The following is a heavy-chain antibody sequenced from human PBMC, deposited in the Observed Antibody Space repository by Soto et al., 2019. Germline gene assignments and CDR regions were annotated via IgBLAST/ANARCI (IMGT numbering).Heavy chain of an antibody. CDR2: IYHTGCT. CDR1: GDPVSSGSYY. D-gene: IGHD7-27*01. J-gene: IGHJ4*02. Sequence: QVQLQESGPGLVQPSQTLSLTCSVSGDPVSSGSYYWTWVRQHPVKGLEWIGYIYHTGCTYYNPSLLSRLIMSIDTSKNPFSLHLYSVTAADTAVYFCAAKLGTTHYFDFWGQGSLVAVSS. CDR3: AAKLGTTHYFDF. V-gene: IGHV4-31*03.